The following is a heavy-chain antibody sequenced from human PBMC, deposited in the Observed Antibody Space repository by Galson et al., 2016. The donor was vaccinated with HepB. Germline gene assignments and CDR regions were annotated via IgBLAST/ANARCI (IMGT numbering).Heavy chain of an antibody. CDR3: AKETLSQRRGSPFDY. V-gene: IGHV4-39*02. CDR2: IYYSGST. CDR1: GDSISNSDYY. Sequence: SETLSLTCTVSGDSISNSDYYWVWIRQPPGKGLEWISNIYYSGSTYYNPSLKSRLTISVDTSKNQFSLKLRSVTAADTAVYFCAKETLSQRRGSPFDYWGQGTLVTVSS. D-gene: IGHD2/OR15-2a*01. J-gene: IGHJ4*02.